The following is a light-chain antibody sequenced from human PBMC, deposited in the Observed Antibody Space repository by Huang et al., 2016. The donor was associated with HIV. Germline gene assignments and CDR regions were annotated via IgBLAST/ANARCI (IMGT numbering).Light chain of an antibody. CDR3: QQYNNWPPLT. CDR1: HSVNSK. J-gene: IGKJ4*01. CDR2: GAS. Sequence: EIVMTQSPATLSLSPGERATLSCRASHSVNSKLAWYQNKAGQAPRILIYGASIRAAGVPARFSGSGSGTEFTLTISSLQSEDFAVYYCQQYNNWPPLTFGGGTKVEIK. V-gene: IGKV3-15*01.